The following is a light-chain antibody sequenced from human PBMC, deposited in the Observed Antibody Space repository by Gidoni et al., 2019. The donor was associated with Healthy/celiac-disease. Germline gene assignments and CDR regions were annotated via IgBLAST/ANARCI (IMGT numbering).Light chain of an antibody. CDR3: QQSYSTSIFT. Sequence: DIQMTQSTSSLSASVGDRVTITCRASQSISSYLNWYQQKPGKAPKLLIYAASSLQSGVPSRFSGSGSGTDFTLTISSLQPEDFATYYCQQSYSTSIFTFGPGTKVDIK. V-gene: IGKV1-39*01. CDR1: QSISSY. CDR2: AAS. J-gene: IGKJ3*01.